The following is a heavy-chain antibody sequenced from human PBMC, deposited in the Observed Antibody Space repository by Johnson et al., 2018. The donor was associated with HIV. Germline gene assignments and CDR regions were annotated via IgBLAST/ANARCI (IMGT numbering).Heavy chain of an antibody. CDR1: GFTFRSYG. J-gene: IGHJ3*01. Sequence: QVQLVESGGGVVQPGRSLRLSCAASGFTFRSYGMHWVRQAPGKGLEWVAFRRDDGSNKYYADSVTGRLTISSDNSKHTLYLQMTSLRVEDAAVYYCEKDVGEGYNRWGGCDFLGQWTMVTVST. D-gene: IGHD5-24*01. CDR2: RRDDGSNK. V-gene: IGHV3-30*02. CDR3: EKDVGEGYNRWGGCDF.